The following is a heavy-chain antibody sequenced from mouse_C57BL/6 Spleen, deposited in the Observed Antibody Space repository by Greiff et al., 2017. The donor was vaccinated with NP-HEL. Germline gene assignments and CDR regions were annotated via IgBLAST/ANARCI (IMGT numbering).Heavy chain of an antibody. Sequence: QVQLQQSGPGLVQPSQSLSITCTVSGFSLTSYGVHWVRQSPGKGLEWLGVIWSGGSTDYNAAFISRLSISKDNSKSQVFFKMNSLQADDTAIYYCARNGGLLPSYCYAMDYWGQGTSVTVSS. CDR3: ARNGGLLPSYCYAMDY. CDR1: GFSLTSYG. CDR2: IWSGGST. V-gene: IGHV2-2*01. J-gene: IGHJ4*01. D-gene: IGHD2-3*01.